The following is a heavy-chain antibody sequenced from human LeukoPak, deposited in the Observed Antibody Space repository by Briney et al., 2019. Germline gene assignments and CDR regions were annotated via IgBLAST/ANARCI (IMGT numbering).Heavy chain of an antibody. CDR1: GGTFSSYA. CDR3: ARVGNWNPRIPDYYYYYMDV. J-gene: IGHJ6*03. CDR2: IIPMFGTT. D-gene: IGHD1-1*01. Sequence: SVKVSCKASGGTFSSYAISWVRQAPGQGLEWMGGIIPMFGTTNYAKKFQGRVTITTDESTSTAYMELSSLRSEDTAVYYCARVGNWNPRIPDYYYYYMDVWGKGTTVTVSS. V-gene: IGHV1-69*05.